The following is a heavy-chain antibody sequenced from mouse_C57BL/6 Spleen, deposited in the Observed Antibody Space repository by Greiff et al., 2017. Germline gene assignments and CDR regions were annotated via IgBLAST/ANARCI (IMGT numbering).Heavy chain of an antibody. CDR2: IDPETGGT. CDR3: TRRWGYCGRSALRYFAV. CDR1: GYTFTDYE. D-gene: IGHD1-1*01. J-gene: IGHJ1*01. Sequence: QVQLQQSGAELVRPGASVTLSCKASGYTFTDYEMHWVKQTPVHGLEWIGAIDPETGGTAYNQKFKGKAILTADKSSSTAYMELRSLTSEDSAVYYCTRRWGYCGRSALRYFAVRGSSTTVPVFS. V-gene: IGHV1-15*01.